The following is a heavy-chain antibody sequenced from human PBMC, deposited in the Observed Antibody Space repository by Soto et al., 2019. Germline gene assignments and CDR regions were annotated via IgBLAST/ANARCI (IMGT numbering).Heavy chain of an antibody. Sequence: QVQLVQSGAEVKKPGASVKVSCKVSGYTFTDYDINWVRQASGQGLEWMGWVNPTSGNKGDAQKLQGRVTRTWNTSISTAYVELSSLRSEDTAVYYCASWAGYSKWGQGTLVTVST. V-gene: IGHV1-8*01. J-gene: IGHJ4*02. CDR2: VNPTSGNK. CDR1: GYTFTDYD. D-gene: IGHD3-9*01. CDR3: ASWAGYSK.